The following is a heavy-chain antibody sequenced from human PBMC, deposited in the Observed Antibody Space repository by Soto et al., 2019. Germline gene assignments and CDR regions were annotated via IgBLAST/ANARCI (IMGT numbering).Heavy chain of an antibody. V-gene: IGHV3-23*01. D-gene: IGHD1-26*01. CDR1: GFTFSSYA. J-gene: IGHJ4*02. CDR3: AKDRSGSYYGACFDY. Sequence: GGSLRLSCAASGFTFSSYAMSWVRQAPGKGLEWVSAISGSGGSTYYADSVKGRFTISRDNSKNTLYLQMNSLRAEDTAVYYCAKDRSGSYYGACFDYWGQGTLVTVSS. CDR2: ISGSGGST.